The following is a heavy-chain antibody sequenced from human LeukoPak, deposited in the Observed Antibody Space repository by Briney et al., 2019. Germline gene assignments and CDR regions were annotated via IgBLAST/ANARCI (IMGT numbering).Heavy chain of an antibody. Sequence: GTSLRLSCAASGFTFSDYGFHWVRQAPGKGLEWVAVIWYDGTKKYYADSVKGRFTISRDDSKNTLDLQMNSLGAVDTAVYYCARDGCSTTSCFDYWGQGALVTVSS. CDR1: GFTFSDYG. J-gene: IGHJ4*02. CDR3: ARDGCSTTSCFDY. D-gene: IGHD2/OR15-2a*01. V-gene: IGHV3-33*01. CDR2: IWYDGTKK.